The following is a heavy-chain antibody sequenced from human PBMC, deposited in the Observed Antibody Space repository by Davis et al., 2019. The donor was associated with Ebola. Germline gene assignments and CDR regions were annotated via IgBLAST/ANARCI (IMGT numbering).Heavy chain of an antibody. CDR2: ISYDGSNK. D-gene: IGHD4-17*01. Sequence: PGGSLRLSCAASGFTFSSYAMHWVRQAPGKGLEWVAVISYDGSNKYYADSVKGRFTISRDNSKNTLYLQMNSLRAEDTAVYHCAKDWDHYGPQYWGQGTLVTVSS. V-gene: IGHV3-30-3*01. CDR3: AKDWDHYGPQY. CDR1: GFTFSSYA. J-gene: IGHJ4*02.